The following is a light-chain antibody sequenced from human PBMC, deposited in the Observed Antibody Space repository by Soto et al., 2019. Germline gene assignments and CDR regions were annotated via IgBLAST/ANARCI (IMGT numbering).Light chain of an antibody. V-gene: IGKV1-39*01. Sequence: DIQMTQSPSSLAASVGDRVTITCRASEIINNYLNWYQQKPGQAPKLLIYGASILQGGVPSRFSGGGSGTDYTLTINSLQPEDFATYYCRQSYSTPRMYTFGQGTKLEIK. CDR1: EIINNY. J-gene: IGKJ2*01. CDR2: GAS. CDR3: RQSYSTPRMYT.